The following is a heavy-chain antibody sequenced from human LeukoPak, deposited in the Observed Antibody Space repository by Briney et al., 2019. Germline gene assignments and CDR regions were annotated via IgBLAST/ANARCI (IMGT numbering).Heavy chain of an antibody. J-gene: IGHJ4*02. V-gene: IGHV3-30-3*01. Sequence: GGSLRLSCAVSGFTFSSYAMHWVRQAPGKGLEWVAVISYDGSNKYYADSVKGRFTISRDNSKNTLYLQMNSLRAEDTAVYYCARDRFGAFDYWGQGTLVTVSS. CDR1: GFTFSSYA. CDR3: ARDRFGAFDY. D-gene: IGHD3-10*01. CDR2: ISYDGSNK.